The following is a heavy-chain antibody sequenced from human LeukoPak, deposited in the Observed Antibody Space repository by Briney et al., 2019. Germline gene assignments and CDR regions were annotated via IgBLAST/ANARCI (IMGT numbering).Heavy chain of an antibody. D-gene: IGHD4-17*01. V-gene: IGHV3-30*18. CDR1: GFTFSSYG. CDR3: AKTSVTTAGGMDV. CDR2: ISYDGSNK. Sequence: GGSLRLSCAASGFTFSSYGMHWVRQAPGKGLEWVAVISYDGSNKYYADSVKGRFTISGDNSKNTLYLQMNSLRAEDTAVYYCAKTSVTTAGGMDVWGQGTTVTVSS. J-gene: IGHJ6*02.